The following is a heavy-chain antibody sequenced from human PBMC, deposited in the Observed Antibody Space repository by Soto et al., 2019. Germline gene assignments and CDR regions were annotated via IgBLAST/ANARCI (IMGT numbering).Heavy chain of an antibody. Sequence: QIILKESGPTLVKPTQTLTLTCNFSGFSLSTTSVGVGWIRQPPGKALEWLALIYWDGDKRYSPSQKRRLTSTKDTSKNQVVLIMTNMDPVDTGTYYCVYMPPQQWITFSVWGQGTMVIVSS. D-gene: IGHD6-19*01. CDR2: IYWDGDK. J-gene: IGHJ3*01. CDR1: GFSLSTTSVG. CDR3: VYMPPQQWITFSV. V-gene: IGHV2-5*04.